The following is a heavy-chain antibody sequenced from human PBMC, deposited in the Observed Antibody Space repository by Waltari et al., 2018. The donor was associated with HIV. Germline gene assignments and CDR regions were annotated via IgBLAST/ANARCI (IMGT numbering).Heavy chain of an antibody. CDR1: GGSISTYA. CDR3: ARDLNAVELGTGTPGY. J-gene: IGHJ4*02. D-gene: IGHD1-1*01. Sequence: QVQMVQSGAEVKKPGSSVKVSCTASGGSISTYAISWVRQAPGQGLEWMGEIIRILGTAKCAQEFQGRVTCTADVSTSTAYMELSSLTSKDTAVYYCARDLNAVELGTGTPGYWGQGTLVTVSS. V-gene: IGHV1-69*01. CDR2: IIRILGTA.